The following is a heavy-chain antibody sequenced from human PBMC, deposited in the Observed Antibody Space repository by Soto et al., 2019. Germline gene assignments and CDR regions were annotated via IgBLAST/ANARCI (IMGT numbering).Heavy chain of an antibody. Sequence: SETLSLTCTVSGDSMTSYYWSWIRQPPGKGLEWIGYIYSSGSISYSPSLKSRVTIFVDTSKNQFSLKLSSVTAADTAVYYCASRGKSAHCSGGSCYFDYWGHGTLVTVSS. CDR1: GDSMTSYY. CDR2: IYSSGSI. J-gene: IGHJ4*01. D-gene: IGHD2-15*01. V-gene: IGHV4-4*08. CDR3: ASRGKSAHCSGGSCYFDY.